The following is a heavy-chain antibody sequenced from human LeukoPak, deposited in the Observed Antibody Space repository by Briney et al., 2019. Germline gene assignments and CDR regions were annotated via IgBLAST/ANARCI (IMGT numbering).Heavy chain of an antibody. V-gene: IGHV3-48*03. CDR1: GFTFSSYE. J-gene: IGHJ4*02. CDR3: AREAKDYYDSSGYYGREFDY. Sequence: GGSLRLSCAASGFTFSSYEVNWVRQAPGKGLEWVSYISSSGSTIYYADSVKGRFTISRDNAKNSLYLQMNSLRAEDTAAYYCAREAKDYYDSSGYYGREFDYWGQGTLVTVSS. CDR2: ISSSGSTI. D-gene: IGHD3-22*01.